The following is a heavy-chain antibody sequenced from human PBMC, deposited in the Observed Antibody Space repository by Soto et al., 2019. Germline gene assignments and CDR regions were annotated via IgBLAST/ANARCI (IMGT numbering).Heavy chain of an antibody. CDR2: IYYSGST. Sequence: KTSETLSLTCTVSGGSISSYYWSWIRQPPGKGLEWIGYIYYSGSTNYNPSLKSRVTISVETSKNQFSLKLSSVTAADTAVYYCARGGYSYVLGGMDVWGQGTTVTVSS. CDR3: ARGGYSYVLGGMDV. J-gene: IGHJ6*02. CDR1: GGSISSYY. V-gene: IGHV4-59*01. D-gene: IGHD5-18*01.